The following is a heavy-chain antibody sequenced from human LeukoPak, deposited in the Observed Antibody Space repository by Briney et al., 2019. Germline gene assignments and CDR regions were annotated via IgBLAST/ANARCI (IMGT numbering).Heavy chain of an antibody. V-gene: IGHV4-34*01. CDR3: ARVAAYYYGSGRPDY. D-gene: IGHD3-10*01. J-gene: IGHJ4*02. CDR2: INHSGGT. CDR1: GGSFSGYY. Sequence: SETLSLTCAVYGGSFSGYYWSWIRQPPGKGLEWIGEINHSGGTNYNPSLKSRVTISVDTSKNQFSLKLSSVTAADTAVYYCARVAAYYYGSGRPDYWGQGTLVTVSS.